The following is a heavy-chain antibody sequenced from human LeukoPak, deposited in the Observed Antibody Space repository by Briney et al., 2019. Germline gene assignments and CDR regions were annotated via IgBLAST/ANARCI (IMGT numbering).Heavy chain of an antibody. CDR1: GYTFTDYF. Sequence: ASVKVSCKASGYTFTDYFMYWVRQAPGQGLEWMGRINPNTGGTRYSQKFQGRVTMTRDTSINTAYMELSRLRSDDTAVYYCARARFTIFGVVDPWGQGTLVTVSS. J-gene: IGHJ5*02. CDR2: INPNTGGT. CDR3: ARARFTIFGVVDP. D-gene: IGHD3-3*01. V-gene: IGHV1-2*06.